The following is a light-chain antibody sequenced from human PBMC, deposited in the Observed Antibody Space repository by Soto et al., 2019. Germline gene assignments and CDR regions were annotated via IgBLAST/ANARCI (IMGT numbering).Light chain of an antibody. V-gene: IGKV3-20*01. Sequence: EIVLTQSPGTLSLSPGERATLSCRASQNVSRSYLAWYQQKPGQAPRLLIYGASIRATGIPDRFSGSGTGTDFSLTINKLEPEDFAVYYCQQYGDSPPWTFGQGTKVEIK. CDR3: QQYGDSPPWT. CDR2: GAS. CDR1: QNVSRSY. J-gene: IGKJ1*01.